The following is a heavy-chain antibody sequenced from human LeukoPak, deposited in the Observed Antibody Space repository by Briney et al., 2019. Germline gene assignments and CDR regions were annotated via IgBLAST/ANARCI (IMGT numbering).Heavy chain of an antibody. Sequence: PSQTLPLTCTVSGGSISSGDYYWAWIRQPPGKGLEWIGYIYHSGNTYYNPSLKSRITISVDRSRNQFSLKLSSVTAADTAVYYCARVDYDFWSGPLWGQGTLVTVSS. V-gene: IGHV4-30-4*08. CDR2: IYHSGNT. CDR1: GGSISSGDYY. CDR3: ARVDYDFWSGPL. D-gene: IGHD3-3*01. J-gene: IGHJ4*02.